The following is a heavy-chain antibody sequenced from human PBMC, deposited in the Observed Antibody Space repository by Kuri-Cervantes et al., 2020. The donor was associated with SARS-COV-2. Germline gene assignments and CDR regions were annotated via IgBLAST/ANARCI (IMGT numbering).Heavy chain of an antibody. CDR2: SNAGNGNT. J-gene: IGHJ4*02. D-gene: IGHD3-10*01. V-gene: IGHV1-3*02. Sequence: ASVKVSCKASGYTFTSYAMHWVRQAPGQRLEWMGWSNAGNGNTKYSQEFQGRVTITRDTSASTAYMELSSLRSEDTAVYYCAREAWFGELLGLFDYWGQGTLVTVSS. CDR1: GYTFTSYA. CDR3: AREAWFGELLGLFDY.